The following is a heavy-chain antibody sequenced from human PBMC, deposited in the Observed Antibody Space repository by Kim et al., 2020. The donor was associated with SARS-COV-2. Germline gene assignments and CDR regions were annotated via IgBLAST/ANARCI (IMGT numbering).Heavy chain of an antibody. D-gene: IGHD3-3*01. Sequence: GGSLRLSCAASGFTFSSAGMSWVRQAPGKGLEWVGRIKSKTGGGTSDYAAPVKGSFTISRDDSKKTLYLQMNSLKTEDTAVYYCTTEVGVWDFWSGDGVERFDYWGQGTLVTVSS. V-gene: IGHV3-15*01. J-gene: IGHJ4*02. CDR1: GFTFSSAG. CDR3: TTEVGVWDFWSGDGVERFDY. CDR2: IKSKTGGGTS.